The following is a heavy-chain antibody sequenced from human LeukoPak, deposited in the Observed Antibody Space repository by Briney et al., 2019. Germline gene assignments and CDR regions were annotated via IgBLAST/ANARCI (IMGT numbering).Heavy chain of an antibody. Sequence: GRSLRLSCTASGFTFGDYAMTWVRQAPGKRLEWVGFIRSKVYGGTPEYAASVKGRFTISRDDSKGIAYLQMNSLKTEDTAVYYCTRDQTPYYWGQGTLVTVSS. J-gene: IGHJ4*02. V-gene: IGHV3-49*04. CDR1: GFTFGDYA. CDR2: IRSKVYGGTP. CDR3: TRDQTPYY.